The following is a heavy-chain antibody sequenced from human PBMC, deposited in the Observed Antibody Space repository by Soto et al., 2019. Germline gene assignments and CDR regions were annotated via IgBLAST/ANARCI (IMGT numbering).Heavy chain of an antibody. J-gene: IGHJ1*01. V-gene: IGHV3-30*18. D-gene: IGHD2-15*01. CDR2: ISYDGSDK. CDR1: GFTFSSYG. CDR3: AKGVVVATPYFQH. Sequence: QVQLVESGGGVVQPGRSLRLSCAASGFTFSSYGMHWVRQAPGKGLEWVAVISYDGSDKYYADSVKGRFTISRDNSNNTLYLQMDGLRAEATAGYYCAKGVVVATPYFQHWGQGTLVTVSS.